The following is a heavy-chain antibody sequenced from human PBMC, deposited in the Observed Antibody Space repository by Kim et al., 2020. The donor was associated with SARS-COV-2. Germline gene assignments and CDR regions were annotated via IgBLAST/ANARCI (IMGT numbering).Heavy chain of an antibody. Sequence: TYNPSLKKRVTISVDTSKNQYSLNLSSLTAADTAVYYCATGENGLLDYWGQGTLVTVSS. CDR3: ATGENGLLDY. D-gene: IGHD2-21*01. J-gene: IGHJ4*02. V-gene: IGHV4-34*09.